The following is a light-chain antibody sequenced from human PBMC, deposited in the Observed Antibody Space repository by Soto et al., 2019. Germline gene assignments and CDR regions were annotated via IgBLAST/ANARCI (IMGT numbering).Light chain of an antibody. J-gene: IGLJ2*01. Sequence: QSVLTQPPSASGTPEQRVTISCSGSSSNIGSNYVYWYQQLPGTAPKLLIYRNNQRPSGVPDRFSGSKSGTSASLAISGLRSEDEADYYCAAWDDSLSGPSVFGGGTKLTVL. V-gene: IGLV1-47*01. CDR3: AAWDDSLSGPSV. CDR1: SSNIGSNY. CDR2: RNN.